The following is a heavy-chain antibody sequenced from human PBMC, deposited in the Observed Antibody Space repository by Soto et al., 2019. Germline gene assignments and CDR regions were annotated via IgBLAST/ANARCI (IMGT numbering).Heavy chain of an antibody. Sequence: QVQLVQSGAEVQKPGSSVKVSCKASAGTFVNYAITWERQPPVERLELMGTITPMFGITNNAQKLNGRVTFTADESTSTACMELIGLRSQDTAVYYCARVALGGILLGGVDSWGQGTLVTVSS. CDR1: AGTFVNYA. J-gene: IGHJ4*02. V-gene: IGHV1-69*18. D-gene: IGHD1-26*01. CDR3: ARVALGGILLGGVDS. CDR2: ITPMFGIT.